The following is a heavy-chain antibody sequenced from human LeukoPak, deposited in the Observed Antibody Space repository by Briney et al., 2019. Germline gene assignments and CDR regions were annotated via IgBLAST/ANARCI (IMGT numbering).Heavy chain of an antibody. D-gene: IGHD2-15*01. CDR1: GFTVSDNY. V-gene: IGHV3-53*01. Sequence: GGSLRLSCAASGFTVSDNYMSWFRQAPGKGLEWLSVLDSGGSAIYADAVRGRFTVSRDNSKNTLHLQMDSLTIEDSALYYCARDHVVASGAVAYWGQGTLVTVSS. CDR3: ARDHVVASGAVAY. CDR2: LDSGGSA. J-gene: IGHJ4*02.